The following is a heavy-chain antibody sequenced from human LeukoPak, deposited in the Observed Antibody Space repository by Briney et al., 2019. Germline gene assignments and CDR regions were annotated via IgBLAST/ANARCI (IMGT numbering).Heavy chain of an antibody. J-gene: IGHJ6*02. CDR3: ARDPDSSSGMDV. V-gene: IGHV3-66*02. CDR1: GFPVSSNY. Sequence: GGSLRLSCAASGFPVSSNYMSWVRQAPGKGLXWVSVIYSGGSTYYADSVKGRFTISRDNPKNTLYLQMNSLRAEDTAVYYCARDPDSSSGMDVWGQGTTVTVSS. CDR2: IYSGGST. D-gene: IGHD1-14*01.